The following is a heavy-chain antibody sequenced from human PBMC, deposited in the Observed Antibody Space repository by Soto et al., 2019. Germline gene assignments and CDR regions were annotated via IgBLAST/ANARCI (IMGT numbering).Heavy chain of an antibody. CDR3: ARANYGDYGYGMDV. J-gene: IGHJ6*02. CDR1: GGSISSGGCS. V-gene: IGHV4-30-2*01. Sequence: QLQLQESGSGLVKPSQTLSLTCAVSGGSISSGGCSWSWIRQPPGKRLEWIGDIYHSGSTYYNPSPKSRVTISVDRSKNQFSLKRSSVTAADTAVYYCARANYGDYGYGMDVWSQGTTVTVSS. D-gene: IGHD4-17*01. CDR2: IYHSGST.